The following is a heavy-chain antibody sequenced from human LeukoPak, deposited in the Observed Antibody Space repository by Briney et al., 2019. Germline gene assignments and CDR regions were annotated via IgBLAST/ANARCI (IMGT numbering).Heavy chain of an antibody. V-gene: IGHV1-69*13. CDR1: GGTFSSYA. CDR3: AREDIVVVPAADYRGYYFDY. D-gene: IGHD2-2*01. J-gene: IGHJ4*02. Sequence: SVKVSCKASGGTFSSYAISWVRQAPGQGLEWMGGIIPIFGTANYAQKFQGRVTITVDESTSTAYMELSSLRSEDTAVYYCAREDIVVVPAADYRGYYFDYWGQGTLVTVSS. CDR2: IIPIFGTA.